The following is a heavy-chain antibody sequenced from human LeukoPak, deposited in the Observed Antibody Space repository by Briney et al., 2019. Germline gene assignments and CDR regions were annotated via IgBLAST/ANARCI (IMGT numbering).Heavy chain of an antibody. Sequence: GTSVKVSCKASGFTFTSSAMQWVRQARGQRLERIGWIVVGSGNTNYAQKFQERVTITRDMSTGTAYMELSSLRSEDTAVYYCAAAHYYGSGSPYYYGMDVWGQGTTVTASS. CDR3: AAAHYYGSGSPYYYGMDV. CDR2: IVVGSGNT. J-gene: IGHJ6*02. D-gene: IGHD3-10*01. V-gene: IGHV1-58*02. CDR1: GFTFTSSA.